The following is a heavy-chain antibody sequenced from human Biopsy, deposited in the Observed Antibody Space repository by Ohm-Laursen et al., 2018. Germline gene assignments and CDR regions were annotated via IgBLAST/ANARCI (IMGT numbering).Heavy chain of an antibody. J-gene: IGHJ4*02. CDR3: AWGPSGVATIG. D-gene: IGHD5-24*01. Sequence: SLRLSCAASGFTFNNYGMQWVRQAPGKGLEWVAFIFYDGSNTYYADSVKGRFTISRDNSRDTLYLQMNSLRVEDTAVYYCAWGPSGVATIGRGQGTLVTVSS. V-gene: IGHV3-33*01. CDR2: IFYDGSNT. CDR1: GFTFNNYG.